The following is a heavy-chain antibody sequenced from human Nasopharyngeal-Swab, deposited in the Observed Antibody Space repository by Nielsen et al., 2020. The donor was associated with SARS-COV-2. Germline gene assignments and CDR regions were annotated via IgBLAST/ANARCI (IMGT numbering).Heavy chain of an antibody. CDR2: NYHSGST. Sequence: SETLSLTCSVSGFSITSGYYWGWIRLPPGKGLEWIGSNYHSGSTYYNPSLKSRVTISVDTSKNQFPLKLSAVTAADTAVYYCARQGGLLLWFGELLPDYWGQGTLVTVSS. D-gene: IGHD3-10*01. J-gene: IGHJ4*02. V-gene: IGHV4-38-2*01. CDR1: GFSITSGYY. CDR3: ARQGGLLLWFGELLPDY.